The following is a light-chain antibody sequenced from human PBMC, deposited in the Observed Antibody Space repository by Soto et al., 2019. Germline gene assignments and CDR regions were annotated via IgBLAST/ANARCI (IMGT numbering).Light chain of an antibody. CDR2: AAS. J-gene: IGKJ1*01. Sequence: DIQMTQSPSSLSASVGDRVTITCRASQDISNFLAWYQQKPGKVPSLLIYAASTLQSGVPSRFSGSGSGTDFTLTISSLQPEDVATYYCQKYNGAPRTFGQGTKVEIK. V-gene: IGKV1-27*01. CDR1: QDISNF. CDR3: QKYNGAPRT.